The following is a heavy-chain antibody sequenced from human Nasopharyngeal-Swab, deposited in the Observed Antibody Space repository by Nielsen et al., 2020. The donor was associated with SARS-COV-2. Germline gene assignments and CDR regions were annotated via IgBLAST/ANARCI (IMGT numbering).Heavy chain of an antibody. V-gene: IGHV3-21*01. D-gene: IGHD6-19*01. CDR3: ARDLSSIAVAGN. J-gene: IGHJ4*02. Sequence: WIRQPPGKGLEWVSSISSSSSYIYYADSVKGRFTISRDNAKNSLYLQMNSLRAEDTAVYYRARDLSSIAVAGNWGQGTLVTVSS. CDR2: ISSSSSYI.